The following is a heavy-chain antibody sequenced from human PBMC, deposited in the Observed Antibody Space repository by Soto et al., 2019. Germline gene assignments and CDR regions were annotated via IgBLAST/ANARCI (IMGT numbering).Heavy chain of an antibody. Sequence: ASETLFLTCAVYGGALSGFYWRRIRPPPGKGAGWIGEINHSGSTNYNPSLKSRVTISVDTSKNQFSLKLSSVTAADTAVYYCARATRITMVRGVIIKGTYYMDVWGKGTTVTVSS. D-gene: IGHD3-10*01. CDR1: GGALSGFY. CDR3: ARATRITMVRGVIIKGTYYMDV. J-gene: IGHJ6*03. CDR2: INHSGST. V-gene: IGHV4-34*01.